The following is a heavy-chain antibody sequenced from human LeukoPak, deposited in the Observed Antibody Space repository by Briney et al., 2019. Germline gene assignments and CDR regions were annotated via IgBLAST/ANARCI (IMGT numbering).Heavy chain of an antibody. CDR3: AKAREIMIFGVVIPAGY. D-gene: IGHD3-3*01. CDR2: ISSSGGSP. CDR1: GFTFTSYA. J-gene: IGHJ4*02. V-gene: IGHV3-23*01. Sequence: GGSLRLSCAASGFTFTSYAVTWVRQAPGKGLEWVSTISSSGGSPYCADSVKGRFTISRDNSENTLYLQMNSLRAEDTAVYYCAKAREIMIFGVVIPAGYWGQGTLVTVSS.